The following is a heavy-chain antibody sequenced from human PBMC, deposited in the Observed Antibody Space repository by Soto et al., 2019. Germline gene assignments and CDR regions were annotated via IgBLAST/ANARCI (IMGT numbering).Heavy chain of an antibody. J-gene: IGHJ5*02. V-gene: IGHV1-69*13. CDR2: IIPIFGTA. CDR3: ARVWGYYYDSSGENWFDP. CDR1: GGTFSIYA. D-gene: IGHD3-22*01. Sequence: SVNVSCKASGGTFSIYAISWVRQAPGEGLEWMGGIIPIFGTANYAQKFQGRVTITADESTSTAYMELSSLRSEDTAVYYCARVWGYYYDSSGENWFDPWGQGTLVTVSS.